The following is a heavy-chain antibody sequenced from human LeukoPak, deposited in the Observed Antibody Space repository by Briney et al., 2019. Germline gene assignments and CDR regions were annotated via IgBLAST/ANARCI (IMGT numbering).Heavy chain of an antibody. D-gene: IGHD2-15*01. V-gene: IGHV5-51*01. J-gene: IGHJ4*02. CDR2: IYPGDSDT. Sequence: GASLQISCKGSGYRFTSYWIGWVRQLPGKGLEWMGIIYPGDSDTRYSPSFQGQVTISADKSISTAYLQWSSPKASDTAMYYCARLVMGSGKSYFDYWGQGTLVTVSS. CDR1: GYRFTSYW. CDR3: ARLVMGSGKSYFDY.